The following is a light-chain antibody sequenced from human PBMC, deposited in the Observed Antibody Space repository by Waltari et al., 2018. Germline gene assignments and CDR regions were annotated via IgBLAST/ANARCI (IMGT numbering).Light chain of an antibody. J-gene: IGLJ1*01. CDR3: TSYTSRNTLV. V-gene: IGLV2-14*03. Sequence: QPALTQPASVSGSPGQSITILCPGTSRDVRAYTYISWYQQHPDKVPKVMIFDVSNRPSGVSNRFSGSKSGNTASLTISGLQAEDEADYYCTSYTSRNTLVFGSGTKVTVL. CDR2: DVS. CDR1: SRDVRAYTY.